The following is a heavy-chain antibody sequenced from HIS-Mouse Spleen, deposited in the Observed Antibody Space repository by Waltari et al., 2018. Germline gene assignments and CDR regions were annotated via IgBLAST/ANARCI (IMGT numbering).Heavy chain of an antibody. V-gene: IGHV4-34*01. D-gene: IGHD6-13*01. Sequence: QPPGKGLEWIGEINHSGSTNYNPSLKSRVTISVDTSKNQFSLKLSSVTAADTAVYYCARGEAEIAAAAYYYYYGMDVWGQGTTVTVSS. J-gene: IGHJ6*02. CDR3: ARGEAEIAAAAYYYYYGMDV. CDR2: INHSGST.